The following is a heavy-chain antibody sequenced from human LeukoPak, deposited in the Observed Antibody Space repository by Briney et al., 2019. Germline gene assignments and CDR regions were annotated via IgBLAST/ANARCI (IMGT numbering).Heavy chain of an antibody. Sequence: SETLSLTCTVSGGSISSGSYYWSWIRQPAGKGLEWIGRIYTSGSTNYNPSLKSRVTISVDTSKNQFSLKLSSVTAADTAVYYCARVRNYCDSSGYYLDYWGQGTLVTVSS. D-gene: IGHD3-22*01. J-gene: IGHJ4*02. CDR2: IYTSGST. CDR3: ARVRNYCDSSGYYLDY. CDR1: GGSISSGSYY. V-gene: IGHV4-61*02.